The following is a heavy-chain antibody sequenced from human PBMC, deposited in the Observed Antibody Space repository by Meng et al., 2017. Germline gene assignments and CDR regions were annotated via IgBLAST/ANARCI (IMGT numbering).Heavy chain of an antibody. D-gene: IGHD4-17*01. CDR1: GGSFSGYY. J-gene: IGHJ4*02. Sequence: SQTLSLTCAVYGGSFSGYYWSWIRQPPGKGLEWIGEINHSGSTNYNPSIKSRVTISVDTSKNQFSLKLSSVTAADTAVYYCARGAMSSMATVTTGSYYFDYWGQGTLVTVSS. CDR3: ARGAMSSMATVTTGSYYFDY. V-gene: IGHV4-34*01. CDR2: INHSGST.